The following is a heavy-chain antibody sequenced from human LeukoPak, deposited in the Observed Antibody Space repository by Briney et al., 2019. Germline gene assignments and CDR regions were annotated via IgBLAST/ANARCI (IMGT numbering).Heavy chain of an antibody. D-gene: IGHD5-18*01. Sequence: SETLSLTCTVSGGSISSYYWGWIRQPAGKGLEWIGRMYTSGSTNYNPSLKSRVTMSVDTSKNQFSLKLSSVTAADTAVYYCARRTRGYSYGPYYYGMDVWGQGTTVTVSS. CDR2: MYTSGST. J-gene: IGHJ6*02. V-gene: IGHV4-4*07. CDR1: GGSISSYY. CDR3: ARRTRGYSYGPYYYGMDV.